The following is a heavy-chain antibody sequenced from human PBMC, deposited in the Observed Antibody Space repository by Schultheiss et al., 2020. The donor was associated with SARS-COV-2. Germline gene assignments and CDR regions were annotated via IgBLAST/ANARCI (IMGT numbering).Heavy chain of an antibody. CDR1: GFTFSSYS. Sequence: GESLKISCAASGFTFSSYSMNWVRQAPGKGLEWVSSISSSSSYIYYAGSVKGRFTISRDNSKNTLYLQMNSLRAEDTAVFHCARQIGTYYDYWGQGTLVTVSS. V-gene: IGHV3-21*04. D-gene: IGHD1-26*01. CDR3: ARQIGTYYDY. J-gene: IGHJ4*02. CDR2: ISSSSSYI.